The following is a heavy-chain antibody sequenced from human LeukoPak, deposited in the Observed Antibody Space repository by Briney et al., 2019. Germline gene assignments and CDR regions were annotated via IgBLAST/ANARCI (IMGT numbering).Heavy chain of an antibody. V-gene: IGHV3-74*01. J-gene: IGHJ4*02. CDR2: VNSDGSST. Sequence: GGSLRLSCAASGFMFSSYWMHWVRQAPGRGLVWVSRVNSDGSSTSYADSVKGRFTISRDNAKNTLYLQMNSLRAEDTAVYYCASPGGNYALLGFDSWGQGTLDTVSS. CDR3: ASPGGNYALLGFDS. CDR1: GFMFSSYW. D-gene: IGHD4-11*01.